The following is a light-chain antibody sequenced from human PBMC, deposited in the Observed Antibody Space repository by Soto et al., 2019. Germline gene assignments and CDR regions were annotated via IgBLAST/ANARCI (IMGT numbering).Light chain of an antibody. CDR3: QSYDSSLSHVV. V-gene: IGLV1-40*01. CDR1: SSNIGSYYD. CDR2: GDN. J-gene: IGLJ2*01. Sequence: QSVLTQPPSVSGAPGQRVTIPCTGSSSNIGSYYDVHWYQQLPGTVPKLIIYGDNNRASGVPDRFSGSKSGTSASLAITGLQAEDEADYYCQSYDSSLSHVVFGGGTKLTVL.